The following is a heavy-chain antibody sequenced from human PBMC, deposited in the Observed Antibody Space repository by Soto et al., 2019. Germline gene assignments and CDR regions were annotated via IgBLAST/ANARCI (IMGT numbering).Heavy chain of an antibody. CDR2: INPNSGGT. Sequence: ASVKVSCKASGYTFTGYYMHRVRQAPGQGLEWMGWINPNSGGTNYAQKFQGWVTMTRDTSISTAYMELSRLRSDDTAVYYCARISCGGDCYSDYFDYWGQGTLVTVSS. V-gene: IGHV1-2*04. CDR3: ARISCGGDCYSDYFDY. CDR1: GYTFTGYY. J-gene: IGHJ4*02. D-gene: IGHD2-21*02.